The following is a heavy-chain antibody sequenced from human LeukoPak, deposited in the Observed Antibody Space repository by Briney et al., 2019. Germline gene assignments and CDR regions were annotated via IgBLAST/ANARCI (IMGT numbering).Heavy chain of an antibody. CDR2: ISSSSSYI. CDR1: GFTFSSYS. CDR3: ARDLRRGSYYWAYYGMDV. J-gene: IGHJ6*04. Sequence: GGSLRLSCAASGFTFSSYSMNWVRQAPGKGLEWVSSISSSSSYIYYADSVKGRFAISRDNAKNSLYLQMNSLRAEDTAVYYCARDLRRGSYYWAYYGMDVCGKGPTVTVS. D-gene: IGHD1-26*01. V-gene: IGHV3-21*01.